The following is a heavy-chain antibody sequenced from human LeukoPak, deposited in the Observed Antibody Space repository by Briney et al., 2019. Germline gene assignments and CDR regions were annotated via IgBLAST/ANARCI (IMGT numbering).Heavy chain of an antibody. V-gene: IGHV1-69*04. CDR2: IIPILGIA. CDR3: ASTGSSSGWYSGAVGALHYYYGMDV. Sequence: ASVKVSCKASGGTFSSYAISWVRQAPGQGLGWMGRIIPILGIANYAQKFQGRVTITADKSTSTAYMALSSLRSEDTAVYYCASTGSSSGWYSGAVGALHYYYGMDVWGQGTTVTVSS. CDR1: GGTFSSYA. D-gene: IGHD6-19*01. J-gene: IGHJ6*02.